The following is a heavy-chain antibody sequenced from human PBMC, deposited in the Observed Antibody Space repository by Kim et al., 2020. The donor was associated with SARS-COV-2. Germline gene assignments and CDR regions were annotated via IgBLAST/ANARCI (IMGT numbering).Heavy chain of an antibody. CDR2: ITGSSGTFSGA. Sequence: GGSLRLSCAASGFSLSNYAMMWVRQAPGKGLEWVSTITGSSGTFSGAFYGVSVKGRFIISSDSSKNTLYLQMKSMRVEDTAIYYCAKGKSPGKVDWFDP. CDR3: AKGKSPGKVDWFDP. V-gene: IGHV3-23*01. J-gene: IGHJ5*02. CDR1: GFSLSNYA. D-gene: IGHD1-1*01.